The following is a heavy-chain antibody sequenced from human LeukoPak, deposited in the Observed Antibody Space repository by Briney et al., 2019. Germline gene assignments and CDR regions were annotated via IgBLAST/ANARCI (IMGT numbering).Heavy chain of an antibody. CDR1: GYTFTSYY. V-gene: IGHV1-46*01. D-gene: IGHD3-9*01. J-gene: IGHJ4*02. CDR2: INPSGGST. CDR3: ARAHYDILTGYYGPFAY. Sequence: ASVKVSCKASGYTFTSYYMHWVRQAPGQGLEWMGIINPSGGSTSYAQKFQGRGTMTRDTSTSTVYMELSSLRSEDTAVYYCARAHYDILTGYYGPFAYWGQGPLVTVSS.